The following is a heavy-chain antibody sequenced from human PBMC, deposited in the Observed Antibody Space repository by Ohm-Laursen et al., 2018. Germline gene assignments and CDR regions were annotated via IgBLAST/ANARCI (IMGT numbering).Heavy chain of an antibody. CDR3: ARDCDTSSHYGWFDP. CDR1: GFPFSAYS. CDR2: ISNVVSVT. J-gene: IGHJ5*02. D-gene: IGHD3-22*01. Sequence: GSLRLSCAASGFPFSAYSMNWVRQAPGKGLEWISYISNVVSVTWYADSVKGRFTVSRDNAKNSLYLQLNSLRAEDTAVYYCARDCDTSSHYGWFDPWGQGTLVTVSS. V-gene: IGHV3-48*01.